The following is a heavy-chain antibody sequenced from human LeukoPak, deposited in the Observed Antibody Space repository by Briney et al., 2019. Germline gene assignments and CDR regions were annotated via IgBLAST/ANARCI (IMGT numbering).Heavy chain of an antibody. CDR2: IKSKTDGGTT. Sequence: GGSLRLSCAASGFTFRNAWMSWVRQAPGKGLEWVGRIKSKTDGGTTDYAAPVKGRFTISRDDSKNTLSLQMNSMKTEDTAVYYCTTDPQMLVDYDILAGYYTDFDYWGQGTLVTVSS. J-gene: IGHJ4*02. V-gene: IGHV3-15*01. CDR1: GFTFRNAW. CDR3: TTDPQMLVDYDILAGYYTDFDY. D-gene: IGHD3-9*01.